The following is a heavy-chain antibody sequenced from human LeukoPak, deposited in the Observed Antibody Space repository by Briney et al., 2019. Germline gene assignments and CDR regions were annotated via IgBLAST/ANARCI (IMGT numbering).Heavy chain of an antibody. CDR1: GGSVSRGSYY. D-gene: IGHD1-26*01. CDR2: IHHSGTT. CDR3: ARGRLGATY. J-gene: IGHJ4*02. V-gene: IGHV4-61*01. Sequence: SETLSLTCTVSGGSVSRGSYYWSWTRQPPGKGLEWIGYIHHSGTTNYSPSLKSRVSISVDMSKNQFFLNLTSVTAADTAVYYCARGRLGATYWGQGTLVTVSS.